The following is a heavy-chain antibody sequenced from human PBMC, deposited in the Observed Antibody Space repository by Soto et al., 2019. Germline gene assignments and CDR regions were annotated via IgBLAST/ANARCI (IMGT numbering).Heavy chain of an antibody. CDR2: ISWNSGTI. Sequence: EVQLVESGGGLVQPGRSPRLSCAASGFSFDDYAMHWVRQAPGKGLEWVSGISWNSGTIYYADSLKGRFTISRDNAKNSLYLQMNSLRAEDTAFYYCAKDMRGGSSSSRYFYGMDVWGQGTTVTVSS. CDR3: AKDMRGGSSSSRYFYGMDV. CDR1: GFSFDDYA. V-gene: IGHV3-9*01. D-gene: IGHD6-13*01. J-gene: IGHJ6*02.